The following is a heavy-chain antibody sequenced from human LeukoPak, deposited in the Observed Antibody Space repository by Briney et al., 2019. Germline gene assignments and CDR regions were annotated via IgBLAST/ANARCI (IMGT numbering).Heavy chain of an antibody. V-gene: IGHV1-69*13. CDR3: ARGPGYCSSTSCYHYYYYGMDV. CDR2: IIPIFGTA. J-gene: IGHJ6*02. D-gene: IGHD2-2*01. Sequence: SVKVSCKASGGTFSSYAISWVRLAPGQGLEWMGGIIPIFGTANYAQKFQGRVTITADESTSTAYMELSSLRSEDTAVYYCARGPGYCSSTSCYHYYYYGMDVWGQGTTVTVSS. CDR1: GGTFSSYA.